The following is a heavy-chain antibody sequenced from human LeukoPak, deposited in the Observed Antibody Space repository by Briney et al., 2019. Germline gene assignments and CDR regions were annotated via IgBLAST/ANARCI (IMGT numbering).Heavy chain of an antibody. J-gene: IGHJ4*02. CDR3: ARSGRWFGVVINFDY. D-gene: IGHD3-3*01. CDR1: GYSISSGYY. V-gene: IGHV4-38-2*02. Sequence: PSETLSLTCTVSGYSISSGYYWGWIRQPPGKGLEWIGSIYHSGSTYYNPSLKSRVTISVDTSKNQFSLKLSSVTAADTAVYYCARSGRWFGVVINFDYWGQGTLVTVSS. CDR2: IYHSGST.